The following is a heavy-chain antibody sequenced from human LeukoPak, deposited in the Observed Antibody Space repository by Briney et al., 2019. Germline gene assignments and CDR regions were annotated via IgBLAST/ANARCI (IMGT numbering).Heavy chain of an antibody. V-gene: IGHV1-8*01. D-gene: IGHD7-27*01. CDR1: GYTFTSYD. J-gene: IGHJ3*02. Sequence: GASVKVSCKASGYTFTSYDINWVRQATGQGLEWMGWMNPNSGNTGYAQKFQGRVTMTRNTSINTTYMELSSLRSESTAVYYCARGGNWGSTRAFDIWGQGTMVTVSS. CDR2: MNPNSGNT. CDR3: ARGGNWGSTRAFDI.